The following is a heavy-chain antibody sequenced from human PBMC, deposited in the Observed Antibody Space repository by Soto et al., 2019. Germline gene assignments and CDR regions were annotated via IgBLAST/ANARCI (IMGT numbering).Heavy chain of an antibody. J-gene: IGHJ6*04. D-gene: IGHD5-12*01. V-gene: IGHV3-64*01. Sequence: GGSLRLSCAASGFTFSSYAMHWVRQAPGKGLEYVSAISSNGGSTYYANSVKGRFTISRDNSKNTLYLQMGSLSAADTAVYYCARLRGAWGKGTTVTVSS. CDR1: GFTFSSYA. CDR3: ARLRGA. CDR2: ISSNGGST.